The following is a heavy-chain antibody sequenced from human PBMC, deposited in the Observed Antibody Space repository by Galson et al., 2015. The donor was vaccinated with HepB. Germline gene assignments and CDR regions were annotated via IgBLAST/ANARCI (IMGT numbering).Heavy chain of an antibody. V-gene: IGHV4-4*07. Sequence: ETLSLTCTVSGGSISTYYWTWIRQSAGKGLEWIGRIISTGSTNYNPSLESRVTMSVDTSKNQFSLKLFAVTAADTAVYYCARVLGDADSFDVWGQGTVVTVS. CDR3: ARVLGDADSFDV. D-gene: IGHD4-17*01. CDR1: GGSISTYY. J-gene: IGHJ3*01. CDR2: IISTGST.